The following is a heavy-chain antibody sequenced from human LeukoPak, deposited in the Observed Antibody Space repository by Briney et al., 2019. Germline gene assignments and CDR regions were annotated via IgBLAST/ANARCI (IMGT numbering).Heavy chain of an antibody. V-gene: IGHV3-11*01. CDR2: ISSSGSTI. CDR3: ARESADYYGSGSYYNRAAFDI. CDR1: GFTFSDYY. J-gene: IGHJ3*02. Sequence: GGSLRLSCAASGFTFSDYYMSWIRQAPGKGLEWVSYISSSGSTIYYADSVKGRFTISRDNAKNSLYLQMNSLRAEDTAVYYCARESADYYGSGSYYNRAAFDIWSQGTMVTVSS. D-gene: IGHD3-10*01.